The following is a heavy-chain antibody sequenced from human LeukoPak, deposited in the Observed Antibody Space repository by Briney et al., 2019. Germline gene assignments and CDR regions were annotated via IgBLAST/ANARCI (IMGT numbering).Heavy chain of an antibody. Sequence: PGGSLRLSCAASGFTFSGSAMHWVRQASGKGLEWVGRIRSKANSYATAYAASVKGRFTISRDDSKNTAYLQMNSLKIEETAVYYCTRHYGMDVWGQGTTVTVSS. V-gene: IGHV3-73*01. CDR3: TRHYGMDV. CDR2: IRSKANSYAT. J-gene: IGHJ6*02. CDR1: GFTFSGSA.